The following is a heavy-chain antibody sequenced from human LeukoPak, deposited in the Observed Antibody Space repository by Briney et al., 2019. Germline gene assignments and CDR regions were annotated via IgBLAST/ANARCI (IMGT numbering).Heavy chain of an antibody. J-gene: IGHJ4*02. V-gene: IGHV3-23*01. CDR1: GFTFSSYA. Sequence: GGSLRLSCAASGFTFSSYAMSWVRQSPGKGLEWVSAISGGGGSTYYAYYTDSVKGRFTISRDNSKNTLYLQMNSLRAEDTAVYYCAKFYDILTSYFDYWGQGTLVTISS. CDR3: AKFYDILTSYFDY. D-gene: IGHD3-9*01. CDR2: ISGGGGST.